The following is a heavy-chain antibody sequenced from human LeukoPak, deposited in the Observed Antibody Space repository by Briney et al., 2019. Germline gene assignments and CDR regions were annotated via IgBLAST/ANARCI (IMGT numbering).Heavy chain of an antibody. CDR3: AKDAQPRSRWFDP. J-gene: IGHJ5*02. Sequence: PGGSLRLSCAASGFIFKDYWMIWVRQAPGEGLEWVANIKQDGSEKYYVDSVKGRFTISRDNAKNSLYLQMNTLRAEDTAMYYCAKDAQPRSRWFDPWGQGTLVTVSS. V-gene: IGHV3-7*03. D-gene: IGHD3-16*01. CDR2: IKQDGSEK. CDR1: GFIFKDYW.